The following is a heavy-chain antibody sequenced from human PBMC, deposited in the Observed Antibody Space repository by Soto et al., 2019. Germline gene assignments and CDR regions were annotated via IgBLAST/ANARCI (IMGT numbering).Heavy chain of an antibody. J-gene: IGHJ3*02. V-gene: IGHV1-46*01. CDR1: GYSFTNYY. Sequence: VQMVQSGAEVRRPGASVKISCKASGYSFTNYYIHWVRQAPGQGLEWMGTVNPSDGNTVYAQSFQGRVTMTRDPSANTVYMDLAGLRSEDAAVYFCARDRLDSRSGYDAFDIWGQGTMVNVSS. CDR3: ARDRLDSRSGYDAFDI. D-gene: IGHD3-3*01. CDR2: VNPSDGNT.